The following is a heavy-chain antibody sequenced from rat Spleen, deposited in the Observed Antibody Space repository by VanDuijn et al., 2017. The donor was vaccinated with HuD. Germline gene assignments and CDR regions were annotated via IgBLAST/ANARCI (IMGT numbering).Heavy chain of an antibody. J-gene: IGHJ2*01. CDR2: IQSGGST. V-gene: IGHV2-19*01. D-gene: IGHD1-4*01. CDR3: TRGRLPGNNYYFDS. CDR1: GFTFSNYG. Sequence: VQLVESGGGLVQPGRSLKLSCAASGFTFSNYGMHWVRQPPGKGLEWMGRIQSGGSTDYNSALKSRLSISRDTSKSQVLLKMNSVQTEDTSIYFCTRGRLPGNNYYFDSWGQGVMVTVSS.